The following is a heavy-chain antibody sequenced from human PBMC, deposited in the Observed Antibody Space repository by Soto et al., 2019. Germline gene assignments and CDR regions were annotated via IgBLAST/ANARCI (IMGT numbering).Heavy chain of an antibody. CDR1: GYIFTAYS. J-gene: IGHJ1*01. Sequence: ASVKVSCKASGYIFTAYSMHWVRQAPGQGLEWMGVVNPSGGSTNYAQKFQGRITMTRDTSTSTVYMDLSSLTSEDTAVYYCAREENCSDGICYSEYFQRWGQGTLVTAPQ. D-gene: IGHD2-15*01. CDR2: VNPSGGST. V-gene: IGHV1-46*01. CDR3: AREENCSDGICYSEYFQR.